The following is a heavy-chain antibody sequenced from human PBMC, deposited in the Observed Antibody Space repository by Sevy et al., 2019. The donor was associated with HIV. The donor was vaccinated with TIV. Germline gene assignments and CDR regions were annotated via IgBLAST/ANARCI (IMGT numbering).Heavy chain of an antibody. Sequence: GGSLRLSCEASGFTFSKYSMSWVRQAPGKGLEWVSYITGSGSTRYYADSVKGRFTISRDNDKNSLYLQMNSLRAEDTAVYYCAREPAADAFDIWGQGTMVTVSS. CDR3: AREPAADAFDI. D-gene: IGHD6-25*01. CDR2: ITGSGSTR. CDR1: GFTFSKYS. V-gene: IGHV3-11*01. J-gene: IGHJ3*02.